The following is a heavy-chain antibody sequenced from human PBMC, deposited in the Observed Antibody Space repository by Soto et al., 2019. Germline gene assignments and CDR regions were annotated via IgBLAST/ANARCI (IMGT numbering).Heavy chain of an antibody. CDR1: GYSFTSYW. CDR3: ARQTYSNYDFDY. V-gene: IGHV5-51*01. Sequence: GESLKISCKGSGYSFTSYWIGWVRQMPGKGLEWMGIIYPGDSDARYSPSFQGQVTISADKSITTAYLQWSSLKASDTARYYCARQTYSNYDFDYWGQGTLVTVSS. CDR2: IYPGDSDA. D-gene: IGHD4-4*01. J-gene: IGHJ4*02.